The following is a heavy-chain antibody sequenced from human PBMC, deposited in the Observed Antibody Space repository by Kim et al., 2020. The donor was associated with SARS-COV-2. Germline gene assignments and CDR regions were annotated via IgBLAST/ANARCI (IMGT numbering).Heavy chain of an antibody. CDR2: IRSKAYGGTT. D-gene: IGHD2-2*01. CDR3: TRVELIVVTAAMGDYDYYYYMDG. CDR1: GFTFGDYA. J-gene: IGHJ6*03. Sequence: GGSLRLSCTASGFTFGDYAMSLVRHAPGKGLEWVGFIRSKAYGGTTEYAASVKGRFTISRDDSKSIAYLQMNSLKTEDTAVYYCTRVELIVVTAAMGDYDYYYYMDGWGKGTTVTVS. V-gene: IGHV3-49*04.